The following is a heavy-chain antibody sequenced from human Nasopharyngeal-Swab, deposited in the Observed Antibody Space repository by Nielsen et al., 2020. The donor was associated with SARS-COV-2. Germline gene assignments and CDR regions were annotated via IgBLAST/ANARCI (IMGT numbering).Heavy chain of an antibody. CDR2: VWFDGTNK. Sequence: QSTGTALEWVAIVWFDGTNKYYADSVKGRFTISRDSSKNTLYLQMNSLRAEDTAVYYCARDSGFTFGYWIFDYWGQGTLVTVSS. J-gene: IGHJ4*02. D-gene: IGHD3-22*01. V-gene: IGHV3-33*01. CDR3: ARDSGFTFGYWIFDY.